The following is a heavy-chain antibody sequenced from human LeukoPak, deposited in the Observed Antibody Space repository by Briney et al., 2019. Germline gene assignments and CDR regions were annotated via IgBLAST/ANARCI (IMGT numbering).Heavy chain of an antibody. CDR1: GFTFSSFA. CDR2: ISGSGGST. D-gene: IGHD4-17*01. V-gene: IGHV3-23*01. Sequence: GGSLRLSCAASGFTFSSFAMRWVRQAPGKGLEWVSTISGSGGSTNYADSVKGRFTFSRDNSKNTLYLQMNSLRAEDTAVYYCAKDLPDYGDYIEGYWGQGTLVTVSS. CDR3: AKDLPDYGDYIEGY. J-gene: IGHJ4*02.